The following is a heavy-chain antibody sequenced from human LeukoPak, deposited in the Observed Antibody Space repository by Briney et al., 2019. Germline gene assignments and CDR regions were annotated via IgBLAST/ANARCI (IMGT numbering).Heavy chain of an antibody. CDR2: INPSGGST. CDR1: GYTFTTYY. V-gene: IGHV1-46*01. D-gene: IGHD2-15*01. Sequence: ASVKVSCKASGYTFTTYYIHWVRQAPGQGLQWMRIINPSGGSTSYAEKFQGRVTMTRNTSISTAYMELSSLRSEDTAVYYCARGDYCSGGSCYNWFDPWGQGTLVTVSS. J-gene: IGHJ5*02. CDR3: ARGDYCSGGSCYNWFDP.